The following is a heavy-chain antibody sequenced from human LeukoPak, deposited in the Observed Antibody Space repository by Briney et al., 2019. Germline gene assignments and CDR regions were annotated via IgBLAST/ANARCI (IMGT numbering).Heavy chain of an antibody. Sequence: PSETLSLTCTVSGGSLNNFYWSWIRQSPERGLEYIGYVFYSGSTNYNPSLKSRVTISVDTSKNQFSLKLSSVTAADTAVYYCARGYGDYVFDYWGQGTLVTVSS. D-gene: IGHD4-17*01. CDR1: GGSLNNFY. V-gene: IGHV4-59*01. CDR3: ARGYGDYVFDY. CDR2: VFYSGST. J-gene: IGHJ4*02.